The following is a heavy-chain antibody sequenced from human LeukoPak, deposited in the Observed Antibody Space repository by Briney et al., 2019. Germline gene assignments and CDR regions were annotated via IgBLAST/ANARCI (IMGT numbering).Heavy chain of an antibody. J-gene: IGHJ4*02. D-gene: IGHD6-19*01. CDR3: AKDMYSSGWLGFDY. CDR2: ISSSSSYI. V-gene: IGHV3-21*04. CDR1: GFTFSSYS. Sequence: GGSLRLSCAASGFTFSSYSMNWVRQAPGKGLEWVSSISSSSSYIYYADSVKGRFTISRDNAKNSLYLQMNSLRTEDTALYYCAKDMYSSGWLGFDYWGQGTLVTVSS.